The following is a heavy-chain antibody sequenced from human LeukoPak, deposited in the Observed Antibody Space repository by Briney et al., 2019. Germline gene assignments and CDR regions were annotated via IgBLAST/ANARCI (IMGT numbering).Heavy chain of an antibody. CDR2: ISGSGGST. CDR3: AKDHPLYITMVRGVFDY. Sequence: PGGSLRLSCAASGFTFSSYAMSWVRQAPGKGLEWVSAISGSGGSTYYADSVKGRFTISRDNSKNTLYLQMNSLRAEDTAVYYCAKDHPLYITMVRGVFDYWGQRTLVTVSS. J-gene: IGHJ4*02. D-gene: IGHD3-10*01. V-gene: IGHV3-23*01. CDR1: GFTFSSYA.